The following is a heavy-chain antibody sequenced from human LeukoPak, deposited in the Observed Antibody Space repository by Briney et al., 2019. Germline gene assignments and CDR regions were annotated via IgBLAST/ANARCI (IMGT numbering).Heavy chain of an antibody. CDR1: GFTFSSCA. V-gene: IGHV3-23*01. Sequence: GGSLRLSCAASGFTFSSCAMSWVRQAPGKGLEWVSGINNSGGRTYYADSVKGRFTISRDNSKNMLYLEVNGLRAEDTAVYYCAGGGSANHFEIFKYWGQGTLVTVSS. J-gene: IGHJ4*02. CDR2: INNSGGRT. D-gene: IGHD3-9*01. CDR3: AGGGSANHFEIFKY.